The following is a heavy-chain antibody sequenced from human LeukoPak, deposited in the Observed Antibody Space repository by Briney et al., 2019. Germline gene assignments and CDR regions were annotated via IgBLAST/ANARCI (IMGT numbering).Heavy chain of an antibody. Sequence: GGSLGLSCAASGFTFSTYAMSWVRQAPGKGLEWVSAVSSGASSTYYADSVRGRFTISRDNSKNTLYLQMNSLSADDTAVYYCAKDARGSEGFWGQGTLVTVSS. CDR2: VSSGASST. V-gene: IGHV3-23*01. D-gene: IGHD3-10*01. CDR1: GFTFSTYA. J-gene: IGHJ4*02. CDR3: AKDARGSEGF.